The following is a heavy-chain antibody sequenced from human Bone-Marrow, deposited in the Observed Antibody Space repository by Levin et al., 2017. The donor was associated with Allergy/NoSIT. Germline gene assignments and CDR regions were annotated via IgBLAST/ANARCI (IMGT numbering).Heavy chain of an antibody. D-gene: IGHD3-10*01. CDR3: ARGVYDSGRPDN. CDR2: ANHSGST. Sequence: SETLSLTCAVFGGSLSGYYWSWIRQPPGKGLEWIGEANHSGSTNYNPSLKSRVTMSVDTSKNQFSLKLSSVTAADTAVYYCARGVYDSGRPDNWGQGTLVTVSS. CDR1: GGSLSGYY. J-gene: IGHJ4*02. V-gene: IGHV4-34*01.